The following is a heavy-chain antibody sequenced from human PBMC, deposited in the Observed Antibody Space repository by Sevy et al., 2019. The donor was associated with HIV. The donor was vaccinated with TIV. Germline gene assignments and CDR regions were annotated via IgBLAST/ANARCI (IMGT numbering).Heavy chain of an antibody. Sequence: GGSLRLSCEASGFTFSNYGMHWVRQAPGKGLEWVALISYDASNKYYGDSINGRFTISRDNSKNTLYLQMNSLRGEDTVVYYCANDPVFGLLIHKGQDSFHIWGQWTMVTVSS. CDR1: GFTFSNYG. D-gene: IGHD3-3*01. CDR2: ISYDASNK. J-gene: IGHJ3*02. V-gene: IGHV3-30*18. CDR3: ANDPVFGLLIHKGQDSFHI.